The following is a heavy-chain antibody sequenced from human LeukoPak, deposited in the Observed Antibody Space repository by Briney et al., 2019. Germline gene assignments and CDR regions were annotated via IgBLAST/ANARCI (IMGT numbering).Heavy chain of an antibody. CDR1: GGSFSGFY. CDR3: ARVGYSYVINDWSRTGLGAYPTKYYYHMDV. CDR2: IKHGGIT. Sequence: SETLSLTCAVHGGSFSGFYWTWMRQPPGKELEWIGEIKHGGITKYHPSLNSRVTMSEDTSNNQFSLKLTSVTAADTAVYFCARVGYSYVINDWSRTGLGAYPTKYYYHMDVWGKGTTVTVSS. J-gene: IGHJ6*03. V-gene: IGHV4-34*01. D-gene: IGHD5-18*01.